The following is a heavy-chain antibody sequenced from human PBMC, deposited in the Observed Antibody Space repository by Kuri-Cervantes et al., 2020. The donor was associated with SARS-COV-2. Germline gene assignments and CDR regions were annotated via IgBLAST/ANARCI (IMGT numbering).Heavy chain of an antibody. CDR1: GFTFSSYS. CDR2: ISSSTSYI. Sequence: GESLKISCAASGFTFSSYSINWVRQAPGKGLEWVSSISSSTSYIYYEDSVKGRFTISRDNAKNSLYLQMSSLRAEDTAFYYCARDTRAFSWRAPQRSSYMDVWGKGTTVTVSS. CDR3: ARDTRAFSWRAPQRSSYMDV. V-gene: IGHV3-21*01. J-gene: IGHJ6*04. D-gene: IGHD3-3*01.